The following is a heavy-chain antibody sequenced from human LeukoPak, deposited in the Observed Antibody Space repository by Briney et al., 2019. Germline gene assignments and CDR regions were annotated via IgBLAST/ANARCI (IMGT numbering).Heavy chain of an antibody. J-gene: IGHJ4*02. CDR1: GYTFTDYY. V-gene: IGHV1-2*02. Sequence: SVTVSCKTSGYTFTDYYMHWVRQAPGLGLEWIGWIYPKSGGTSYARSFKGRVTITMDTSISTAYMEVNSLRSEDTAMFFCARGRLASPAIPFDQWGQGTLVTVSS. CDR3: ARGRLASPAIPFDQ. CDR2: IYPKSGGT. D-gene: IGHD2-21*02.